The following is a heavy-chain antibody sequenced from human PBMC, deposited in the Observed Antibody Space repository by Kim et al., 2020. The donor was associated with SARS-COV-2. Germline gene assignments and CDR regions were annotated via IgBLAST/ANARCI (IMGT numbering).Heavy chain of an antibody. CDR3: VRQSTAGMDV. CDR1: GFAFSNYW. CDR2: IKSDGSST. Sequence: GGSLRLSCAASGFAFSNYWMHWVRQAPEKGLVWLTRIKSDGSSTSYADSVKGRFTISRDNAKNTLFLQMNSLRAEDTAVYYCVRQSTAGMDVWGQGTTVTVSS. D-gene: IGHD2-2*01. V-gene: IGHV3-74*01. J-gene: IGHJ6*02.